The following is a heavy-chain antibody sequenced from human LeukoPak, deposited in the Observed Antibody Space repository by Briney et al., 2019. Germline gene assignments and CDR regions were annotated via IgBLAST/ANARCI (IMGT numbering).Heavy chain of an antibody. D-gene: IGHD6-13*01. CDR2: INHSGSA. Sequence: SETLSLTCTVSGGSISSSSYYWGWIRQPPGKGLEWIGEINHSGSANYNPSLKSRVTISVDTSKNQFSLKLSSVTAADTAVYYCARGLRWDSSSWTRTRAGAYFDYWGQGTLVTVSS. V-gene: IGHV4-39*07. J-gene: IGHJ4*02. CDR1: GGSISSSSYY. CDR3: ARGLRWDSSSWTRTRAGAYFDY.